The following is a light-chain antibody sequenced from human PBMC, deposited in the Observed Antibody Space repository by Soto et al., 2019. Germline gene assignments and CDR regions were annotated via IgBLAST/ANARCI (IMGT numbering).Light chain of an antibody. CDR2: GAS. CDR1: QSVSSSY. V-gene: IGKV3-20*01. CDR3: QKYGSSQWT. J-gene: IGKJ1*01. Sequence: EIVLTQSPGTLSLSPGERATLSCRASQSVSSSYLAWYQQKPGQAPRLLIYGASSRATGIPDRFSGSGSGTDFTLTISRLEPEEFAVYYCQKYGSSQWTFGQGTKVEIK.